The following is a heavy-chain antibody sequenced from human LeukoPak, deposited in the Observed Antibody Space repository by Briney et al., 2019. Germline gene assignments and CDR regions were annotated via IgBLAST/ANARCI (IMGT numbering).Heavy chain of an antibody. Sequence: GGSLRLSCAASGCTFSSYWMSWGRHAPDKGLEWVWGTSWHSGSIGYADSVKGRFTISRDNAKKSLYLQMNSLRGEDTALYYCAKDKSSGSYSLNAFDIWGQGTMVTVSS. J-gene: IGHJ3*02. CDR1: GCTFSSYW. CDR2: TSWHSGSI. V-gene: IGHV3-9*01. D-gene: IGHD1-26*01. CDR3: AKDKSSGSYSLNAFDI.